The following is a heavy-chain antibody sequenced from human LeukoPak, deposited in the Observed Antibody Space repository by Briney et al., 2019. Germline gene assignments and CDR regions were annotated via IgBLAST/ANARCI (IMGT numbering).Heavy chain of an antibody. Sequence: GGSLRLSCAASGFTFSSYAMHWVRQAPGKGLEWVAVISYDGSNKYYADSVKGRFTISRDNSKNTLYLQMNSLRAEDTAVYYCARDMMTTVTTGDRGYFDYWGPGTLVTVSS. CDR1: GFTFSSYA. D-gene: IGHD4-17*01. CDR3: ARDMMTTVTTGDRGYFDY. J-gene: IGHJ4*02. CDR2: ISYDGSNK. V-gene: IGHV3-30*04.